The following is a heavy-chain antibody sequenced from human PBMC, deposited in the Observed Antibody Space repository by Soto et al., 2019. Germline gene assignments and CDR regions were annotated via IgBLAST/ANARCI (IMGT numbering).Heavy chain of an antibody. V-gene: IGHV6-1*01. CDR3: ARDLXSQQLVLGHYYYYGMDV. Sequence: SQTLSLTCAISGDSVSSNSAAWNWIRQSPSRGLEWLGRTYYRSKWYNDYAVSVKSRITINPDTSKNQFSLQLNSVTPEDTAVYYCARDLXSQQLVLGHYYYYGMDVWGQGTTVTVSS. J-gene: IGHJ6*02. CDR1: GDSVSSNSAA. CDR2: TYYRSKWYN. D-gene: IGHD6-13*01.